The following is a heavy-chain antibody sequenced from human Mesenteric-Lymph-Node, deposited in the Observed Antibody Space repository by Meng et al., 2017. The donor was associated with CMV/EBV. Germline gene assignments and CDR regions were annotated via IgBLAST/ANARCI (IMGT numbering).Heavy chain of an antibody. D-gene: IGHD1-26*01. Sequence: CTASGFTFSSYAMGWVRQAPGKGLGWVSSIVLSGSTTYYGDSVKGRFTISRDSSKNTLYLQMNSLRAEDTAVYYCAKDLSLISGYFDYWGQGTLVTVSS. V-gene: IGHV3-23*01. J-gene: IGHJ4*02. CDR3: AKDLSLISGYFDY. CDR1: GFTFSSYA. CDR2: IVLSGSTT.